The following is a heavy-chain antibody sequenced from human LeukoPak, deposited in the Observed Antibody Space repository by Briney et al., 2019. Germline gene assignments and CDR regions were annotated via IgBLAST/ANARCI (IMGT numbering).Heavy chain of an antibody. D-gene: IGHD6-19*01. V-gene: IGHV3-23*01. CDR1: GFTFSSYT. J-gene: IGHJ4*02. CDR3: AKDHSSGWPYCFPY. Sequence: GGSLRLSCAASGFTFSSYTINWVRQAPGKGLEWVSAISASGGSTYYADSVKGRFTISRDNSKNTLFLQMNSLRAEDTAVYYCAKDHSSGWPYCFPYWGQGTLVTVSS. CDR2: ISASGGST.